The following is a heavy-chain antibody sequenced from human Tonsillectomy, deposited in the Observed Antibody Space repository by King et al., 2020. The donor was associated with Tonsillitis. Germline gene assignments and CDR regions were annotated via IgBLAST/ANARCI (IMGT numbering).Heavy chain of an antibody. CDR3: ARAYYGEDYFDY. D-gene: IGHD4-17*01. J-gene: IGHJ4*02. CDR1: GGSNSSYY. CDR2: IYYSGST. V-gene: IGHV4-59*01. Sequence: QLQESGPGLVKPSETLSLTCTVSGGSNSSYYWSWIRQPPGKGLEWIGYIYYSGSTNYNPSLKSRVTISVDTSKNQFSLKLSSVTAADTAVYYCARAYYGEDYFDYWGQGTLVTVFS.